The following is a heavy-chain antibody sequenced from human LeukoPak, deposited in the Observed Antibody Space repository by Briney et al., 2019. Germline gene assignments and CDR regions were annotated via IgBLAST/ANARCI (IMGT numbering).Heavy chain of an antibody. J-gene: IGHJ4*02. Sequence: ASVKVSCKASGYTFTRYYMHWVRQAPGQGREWMGWINPNSGGTNYAQKFQGRVTMTRDTSISTAYMELSRLRSDDTAVYYCARDVSSSSGYDYWGQGTLVTVSS. V-gene: IGHV1-2*02. CDR1: GYTFTRYY. D-gene: IGHD6-6*01. CDR3: ARDVSSSSGYDY. CDR2: INPNSGGT.